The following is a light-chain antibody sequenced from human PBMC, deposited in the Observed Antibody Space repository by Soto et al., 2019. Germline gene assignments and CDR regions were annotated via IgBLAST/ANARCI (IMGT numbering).Light chain of an antibody. J-gene: IGLJ1*01. V-gene: IGLV2-23*01. CDR2: EGS. CDR3: CSYAGSSTLYV. CDR1: SSEVGSYNL. Sequence: QSVLTQTAPVSWSPGPAITISCTGTSSEVGSYNLVSWYQQHPGKAPKLMIYEGSKRPSGVSNRFSGSKSGNTASLTISGLQAEDEADYYCCSYAGSSTLYVFGTGTKVTVL.